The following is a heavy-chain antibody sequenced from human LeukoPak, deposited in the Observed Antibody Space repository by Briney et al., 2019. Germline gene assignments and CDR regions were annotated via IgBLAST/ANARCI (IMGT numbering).Heavy chain of an antibody. CDR2: IWYDGSNK. V-gene: IGHV3-33*01. CDR3: ARDFYPRGGATVTKPAY. CDR1: GFTFSSYG. J-gene: IGHJ4*02. D-gene: IGHD4-17*01. Sequence: GRSLRLSCAASGFTFSSYGMHWVRQAPGKGLEWVAVIWYDGSNKYYADSVKGRFTISRDNSKNTLYLQMNSLRAEDTAVYYCARDFYPRGGATVTKPAYWGQGTLVTVSS.